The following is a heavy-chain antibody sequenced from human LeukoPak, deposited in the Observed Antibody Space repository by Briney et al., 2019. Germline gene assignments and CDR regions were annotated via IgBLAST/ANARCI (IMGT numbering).Heavy chain of an antibody. Sequence: SETLSLTCTVSGGSISSYYWSWLRQPAGKGLEWIGRIYTSGRTNYNPSLKRRVTISVDTSKNQFSLRLCSVTAADTAVYYCARERGYLDYWGQGTLVTVSS. J-gene: IGHJ4*02. V-gene: IGHV4-4*07. D-gene: IGHD6-13*01. CDR1: GGSISSYY. CDR2: IYTSGRT. CDR3: ARERGYLDY.